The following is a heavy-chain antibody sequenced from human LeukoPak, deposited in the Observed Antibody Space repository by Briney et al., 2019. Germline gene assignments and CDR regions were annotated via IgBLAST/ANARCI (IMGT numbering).Heavy chain of an antibody. CDR2: INTNSGNP. CDR3: ARDYTLTLGTTTYFQH. J-gene: IGHJ1*01. V-gene: IGHV7-4-1*02. D-gene: IGHD1-7*01. Sequence: ASVKVSCKASGYIFDIYAMIWVRQAPGQGLELKGWINTNSGNPTYAQGFTGRFMFSLDTSVSTAYLQISSLKADDTAVYYCARDYTLTLGTTTYFQHWGQGTLVTVSS. CDR1: GYIFDIYA.